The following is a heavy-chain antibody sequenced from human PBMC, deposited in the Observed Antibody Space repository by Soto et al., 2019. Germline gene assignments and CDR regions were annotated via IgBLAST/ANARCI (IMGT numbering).Heavy chain of an antibody. V-gene: IGHV4-39*01. Sequence: SETQSLTCAFSGFYITSTTHYWAWIRQPPGKRLEWIGSVYYTGTTYSAASLTSRLTMSVDTSKNQFSLNVNSVTAADTALYYCARLSNCLTDGCIFDSWGQGILVTVSS. CDR2: VYYTGTT. D-gene: IGHD6-19*01. CDR3: ARLSNCLTDGCIFDS. CDR1: GFYITSTTHY. J-gene: IGHJ4*02.